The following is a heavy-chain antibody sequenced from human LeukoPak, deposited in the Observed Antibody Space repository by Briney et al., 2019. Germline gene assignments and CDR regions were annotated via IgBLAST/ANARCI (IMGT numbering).Heavy chain of an antibody. V-gene: IGHV4-31*03. CDR2: IYYSGST. J-gene: IGHJ4*02. Sequence: PSQTLSLTCTVSGGSISSGGYYWIWIPPAPGKVLEWSGYIYYSGSTYYNPSLKSRVNISAATSQNQSSLKLSSVTAADTAVYYCAGDPARTNHRGIVRYFDSWGQGTLVTVSS. CDR1: GGSISSGGYY. CDR3: AGDPARTNHRGIVRYFDS. D-gene: IGHD1/OR15-1a*01.